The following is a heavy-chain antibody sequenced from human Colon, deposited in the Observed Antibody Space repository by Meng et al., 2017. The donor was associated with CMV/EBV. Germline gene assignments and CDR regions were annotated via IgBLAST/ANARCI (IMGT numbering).Heavy chain of an antibody. CDR1: GYTFRDYY. D-gene: IGHD6-19*01. CDR3: VRSSGWSLFDY. V-gene: IGHV1-2*02. J-gene: IGHJ4*02. Sequence: VQLLQSGGGVNEPGASVKASCKTSGYTFRDYYMHWVRQAPGQGLEWMGWIRSDGSATNYAQKFRGRVTMTRDASVSTAYMELSGLTSDDTAVYFCVRSSGWSLFDYWGPGALVTVSS. CDR2: IRSDGSAT.